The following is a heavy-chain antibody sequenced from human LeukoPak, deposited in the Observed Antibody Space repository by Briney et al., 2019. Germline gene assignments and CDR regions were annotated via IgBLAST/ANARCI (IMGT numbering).Heavy chain of an antibody. V-gene: IGHV3-23*01. CDR3: AKASITVAGTYFDY. CDR2: ISNSGGST. CDR1: GFTFSTYA. D-gene: IGHD6-19*01. J-gene: IGHJ4*02. Sequence: QPGASLRLSCAASGFTFSTYAMNWVRQAPGKGLEWVSVISNSGGSTVYADSVKGRFTISRDNSKNTLYPQVKSLRAEDTAVYYCAKASITVAGTYFDYWGQGTLVTVSS.